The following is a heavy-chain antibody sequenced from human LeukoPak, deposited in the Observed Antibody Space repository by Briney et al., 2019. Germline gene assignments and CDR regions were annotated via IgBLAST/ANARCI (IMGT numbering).Heavy chain of an antibody. CDR2: IYSGGST. CDR1: GFTVSSNY. D-gene: IGHD3-10*01. J-gene: IGHJ6*02. V-gene: IGHV3-53*01. Sequence: GGSLRLSCAASGFTVSSNYMSWVRQAPGKGLEWVSVIYSGGSTYYADSVKGRFTISRDNSKNTLYLQMNSLRAEDTAAYYCASTYYYGSGSAPLYYYYGMDVWAKGPRSPSP. CDR3: ASTYYYGSGSAPLYYYYGMDV.